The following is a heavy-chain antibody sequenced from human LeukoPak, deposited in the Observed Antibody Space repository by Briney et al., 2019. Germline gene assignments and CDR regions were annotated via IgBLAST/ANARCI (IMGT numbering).Heavy chain of an antibody. Sequence: GGSLRLSCVASGFPFSNWMTWVRQAPGKGLVWVANIKQDGSKKSYVDSVKGRFTISRDNAKNSLYLQMNSLRAEDTAIYYCTRVGYIDEGIDYWGQGTLVTVSS. D-gene: IGHD5-24*01. CDR2: IKQDGSKK. CDR3: TRVGYIDEGIDY. V-gene: IGHV3-7*04. J-gene: IGHJ4*02. CDR1: GFPFSNW.